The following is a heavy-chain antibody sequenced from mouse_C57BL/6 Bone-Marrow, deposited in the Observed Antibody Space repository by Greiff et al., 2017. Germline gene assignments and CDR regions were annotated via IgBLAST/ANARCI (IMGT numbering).Heavy chain of an antibody. CDR2: IDPSDSYT. J-gene: IGHJ4*01. D-gene: IGHD2-1*01. CDR3: ARVIYYGNLYYAMDY. V-gene: IGHV1-50*01. CDR1: GYTFTSYW. Sequence: VQLQQPGAELVKPGASVKLSCKASGYTFTSYWMQWVKQRPGQGLEWIGEIDPSDSYTNYNQKFKGKATLTVDTASSTAYMQLSSLTSEDSAVYYCARVIYYGNLYYAMDYWGQGTSVTVSS.